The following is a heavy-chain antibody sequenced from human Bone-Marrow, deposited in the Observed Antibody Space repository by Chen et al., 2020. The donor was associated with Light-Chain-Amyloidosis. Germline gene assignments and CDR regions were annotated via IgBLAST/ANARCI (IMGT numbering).Heavy chain of an antibody. CDR2: IRSKGYGGTA. V-gene: IGHV3-49*02. J-gene: IGHJ4*02. D-gene: IGHD3-16*01. Sequence: WVRQAPGKGLEWVGFIRSKGYGGTAEYAASAKGRFTISRDDSKSIAYLQMNSLKTEDTAVYYCARGVMMLYSGHPTLDYWGQGALVTVSS. CDR3: ARGVMMLYSGHPTLDY.